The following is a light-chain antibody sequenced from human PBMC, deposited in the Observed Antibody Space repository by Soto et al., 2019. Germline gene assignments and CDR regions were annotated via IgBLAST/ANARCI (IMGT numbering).Light chain of an antibody. V-gene: IGKV1-12*01. CDR1: QGLKF. CDR2: EAT. CDR3: QQANSFPIT. J-gene: IGKJ5*01. Sequence: DIHMTQSPSSASASVGYTFPITCGASQGLKFLAWYQQKPGKAPRLLIYEATNLQSGVPPRFSGSGSGTDFTLTISSLQPEDFETYFCQQANSFPITFGQGTRLEIK.